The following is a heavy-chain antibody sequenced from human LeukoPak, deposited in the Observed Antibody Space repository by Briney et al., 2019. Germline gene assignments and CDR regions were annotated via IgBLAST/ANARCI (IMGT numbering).Heavy chain of an antibody. CDR2: SSFDGTKK. J-gene: IGHJ6*03. D-gene: IGHD3-3*01. CDR1: GFNFSNNL. CDR3: ARYGRNYDFWSGYRYYYYMDV. V-gene: IGHV3-30*04. Sequence: PGRSLRLSCAASGFNFSNNLLHWVRQAPGKGLEWVAVSSFDGTKKYYAGSVKGRFTISRDNAKNTLYLQMNSLRAEDTAVYYCARYGRNYDFWSGYRYYYYMDVWGKGTTVTVSS.